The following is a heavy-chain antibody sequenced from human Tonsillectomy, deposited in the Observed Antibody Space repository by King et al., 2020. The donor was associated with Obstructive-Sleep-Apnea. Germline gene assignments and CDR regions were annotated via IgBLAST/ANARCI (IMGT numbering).Heavy chain of an antibody. CDR3: AKGLFGSVHDY. V-gene: IGHV3-23*04. Sequence: VQLVESGGDLVQPGGSLRLSCAGSGFTFSSYAMNWVRQAPGMGLEWLSGISGSGDRTFYADSVRGRFTISRDNSKNTLYLQMNSLKVEDTAVYYCAKGLFGSVHDYWGQGTLAAVSS. CDR2: ISGSGDRT. CDR1: GFTFSSYA. D-gene: IGHD5/OR15-5a*01. J-gene: IGHJ4*02.